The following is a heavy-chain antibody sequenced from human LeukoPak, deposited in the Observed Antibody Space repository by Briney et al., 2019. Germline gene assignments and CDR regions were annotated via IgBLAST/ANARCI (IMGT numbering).Heavy chain of an antibody. J-gene: IGHJ3*02. Sequence: SETLSLTCTVSGYSISSGYYWGWIRQPPGKGLEWIGSIYHSGSTYYNPSLKSRVTISVDTSKNQFSLKLSSVTAADTAVYYCALGIAPEAFDIWGQGTMVTVS. CDR2: IYHSGST. CDR3: ALGIAPEAFDI. V-gene: IGHV4-38-2*02. CDR1: GYSISSGYY. D-gene: IGHD1-14*01.